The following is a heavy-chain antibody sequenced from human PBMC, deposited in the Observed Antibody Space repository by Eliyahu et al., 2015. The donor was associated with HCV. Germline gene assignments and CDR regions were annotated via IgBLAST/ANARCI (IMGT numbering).Heavy chain of an antibody. V-gene: IGHV4-39*01. D-gene: IGHD2-2*02. CDR1: GGSISSSSYY. CDR3: ARPSDSYTFDAFDM. CDR2: IHYSGNT. Sequence: QLQLQESGPGLVKPSETLSLTCTVSGGSISSSSYYWGWIRQPPGKGLEWIGTIHYSGNTYYNPSLKSRVTISVDTSKNQFSLKLSSVTAADTAVYSCARPSDSYTFDAFDMWGQGTMVTVSS. J-gene: IGHJ3*02.